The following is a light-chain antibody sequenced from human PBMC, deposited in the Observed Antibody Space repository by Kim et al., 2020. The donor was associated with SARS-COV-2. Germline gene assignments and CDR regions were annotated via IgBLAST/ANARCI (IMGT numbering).Light chain of an antibody. J-gene: IGKJ5*01. CDR3: QQRSNWLT. V-gene: IGKV3-11*01. CDR2: DAS. CDR1: QSVSSY. Sequence: SLSPGERATLSCRASQSVSSYLAWYQQKPGQAPRLLNYDASNRATGIPARFSGSGSGTDFTLTISSLEPEDFAVYYCQQRSNWLTFGQGTRLEIK.